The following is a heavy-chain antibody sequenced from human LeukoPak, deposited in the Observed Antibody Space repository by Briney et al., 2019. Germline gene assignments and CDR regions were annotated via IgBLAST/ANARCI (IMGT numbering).Heavy chain of an antibody. V-gene: IGHV4-39*01. J-gene: IGHJ4*02. D-gene: IGHD6-19*01. CDR2: IYYSGNT. CDR3: ARHQPYSSGWYPDY. Sequence: SETQSLTCTVSGGSISSSSYYWGWIRQPPWKGLEWIGNIYYSGNTYCNPSLQSRVTISVDTSRNQFSLKLSSVTAADTAVYYCARHQPYSSGWYPDYWGQGTLVTVSS. CDR1: GGSISSSSYY.